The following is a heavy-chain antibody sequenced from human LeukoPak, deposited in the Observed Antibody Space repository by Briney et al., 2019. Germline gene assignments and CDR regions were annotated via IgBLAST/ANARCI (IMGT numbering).Heavy chain of an antibody. D-gene: IGHD5-12*01. J-gene: IGHJ6*02. CDR3: ARGNIVATILIYYYYYYGMDV. CDR1: GYTFTNYA. CDR2: MNTNTGNP. Sequence: ASVKVSCKASGYTFTNYAMNWVRQAPGQGLEWMGWMNTNTGNPTYAQGFTGRFVFSLDTSVSTAYLQISSLKAEDTAVYYCARGNIVATILIYYYYYYGMDVWGQGTTVTVSS. V-gene: IGHV7-4-1*02.